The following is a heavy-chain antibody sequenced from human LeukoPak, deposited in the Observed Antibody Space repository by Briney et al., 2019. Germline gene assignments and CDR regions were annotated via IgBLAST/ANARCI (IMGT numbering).Heavy chain of an antibody. Sequence: GGSLRLSCAASGFSFSSYAVSWVRQAPGKGLEWVSAISGSGGSTYYADSVKGRFTISRDNSKNTLYLQMNSLRAEDTAVYYCAKPLVAGSDYWGQGTLVTVSS. V-gene: IGHV3-23*01. D-gene: IGHD1-1*01. CDR1: GFSFSSYA. J-gene: IGHJ4*02. CDR2: ISGSGGST. CDR3: AKPLVAGSDY.